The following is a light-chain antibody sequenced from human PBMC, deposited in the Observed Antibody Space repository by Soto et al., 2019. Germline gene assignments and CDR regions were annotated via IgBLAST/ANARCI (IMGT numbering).Light chain of an antibody. CDR1: QDISNY. J-gene: IGKJ4*01. V-gene: IGKV1-33*01. Sequence: DIQMTQSPSSLSASVGDRVSITCQASQDISNYLNWYQQKPGKAPKLLIYDASNLETGVPSRFSGSGSGTDFTFTISSLQPEDIATYYCQQYDTPITFGGGTKADIK. CDR2: DAS. CDR3: QQYDTPIT.